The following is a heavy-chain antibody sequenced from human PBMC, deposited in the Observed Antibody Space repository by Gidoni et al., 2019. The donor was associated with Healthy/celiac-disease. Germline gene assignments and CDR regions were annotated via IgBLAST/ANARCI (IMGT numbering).Heavy chain of an antibody. CDR2: IIPIFGTA. D-gene: IGHD2-2*01. J-gene: IGHJ6*03. Sequence: QVQLVQSGAEVKKPGSSVKVSCKASAGTFSSYASSWVRQAPGQGLEWMGWIIPIFGTANYAQKFKGRVTITADESTSTAYMELSSLRSEDTAVYYCARVPAATLYYYYYYMDVWGKGTTVTVSS. CDR3: ARVPAATLYYYYYYMDV. CDR1: AGTFSSYA. V-gene: IGHV1-69*01.